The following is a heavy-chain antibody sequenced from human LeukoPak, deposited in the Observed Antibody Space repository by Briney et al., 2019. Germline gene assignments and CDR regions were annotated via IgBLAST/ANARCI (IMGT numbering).Heavy chain of an antibody. Sequence: GGSLRLACAASDFTFRSYGMHWVRQAPSKGLEWVAVISHDGREIYYADSVKGRFTISRDDSMSTMYLQMNSLRAEDTALYYCARGRSDSGAYCYFGSWGQGTPVTVSS. V-gene: IGHV3-30*03. CDR3: ARGRSDSGAYCYFGS. J-gene: IGHJ4*02. CDR2: ISHDGREI. D-gene: IGHD3-22*01. CDR1: DFTFRSYG.